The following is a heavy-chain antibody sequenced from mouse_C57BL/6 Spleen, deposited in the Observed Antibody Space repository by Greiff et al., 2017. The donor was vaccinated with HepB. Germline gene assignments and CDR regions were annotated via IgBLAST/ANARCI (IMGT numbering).Heavy chain of an antibody. V-gene: IGHV1-81*01. D-gene: IGHD1-1*01. CDR2: IYPRSGNT. CDR1: GYTFTSYG. J-gene: IGHJ4*01. Sequence: VQLQQSGAELARPGASVKLSCKASGYTFTSYGISWVKQRTGQGLEWIGEIYPRSGNTYYNEKFKGKATLTADKSSSTAYMELRSLTSEDSAVYFWAKTSSYYGSSSYAMDYWGQGTSVTVSS. CDR3: AKTSSYYGSSSYAMDY.